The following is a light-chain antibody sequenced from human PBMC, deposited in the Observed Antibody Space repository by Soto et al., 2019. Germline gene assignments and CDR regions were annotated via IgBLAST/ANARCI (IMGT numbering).Light chain of an antibody. CDR2: EVS. V-gene: IGLV2-23*02. CDR3: CSYAGSSTLDV. Sequence: QSALTQPASMSGSPGQSITISCTGTSSDVGNYNLVSWYQQHPGKAPKLNIYEVSKRPSGVSNRFSGSKSGNTASLTISGLQAEDEADYYCCSYAGSSTLDVFGTGTKLTVL. CDR1: SSDVGNYNL. J-gene: IGLJ1*01.